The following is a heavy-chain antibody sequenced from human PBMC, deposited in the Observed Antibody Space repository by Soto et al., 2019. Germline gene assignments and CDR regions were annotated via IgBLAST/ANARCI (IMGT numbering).Heavy chain of an antibody. CDR3: AGLSVTGGVDV. CDR1: GLTSSGIE. J-gene: IGHJ6*02. D-gene: IGHD2-21*02. V-gene: IGHV3-48*03. CDR2: ISASGDTV. Sequence: EVRLEESGGGFVQPGGALRLSCVFSGLTSSGIELNWVRQAAGKGLEWLSYISASGDTVDYIDSVRGRFTISRDNAKQSLFLHMSALRVEDTAVYYCAGLSVTGGVDVWGQGTTVTVSS.